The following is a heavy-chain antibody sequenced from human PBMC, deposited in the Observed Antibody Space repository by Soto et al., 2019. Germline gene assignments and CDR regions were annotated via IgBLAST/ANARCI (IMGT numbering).Heavy chain of an antibody. V-gene: IGHV1-2*04. CDR3: ARVSTEGAFDI. CDR2: INPNSGGT. D-gene: IGHD4-17*01. J-gene: IGHJ3*02. Sequence: ASVKVSCKASGYTFTGYYMHWVRQAPGQGLEWMGWINPNSGGTNYAQKIQGWVTMTKDTSISTAYMELSRLSSDDTAVYYCARVSTEGAFDIWGQGTMVTVSS. CDR1: GYTFTGYY.